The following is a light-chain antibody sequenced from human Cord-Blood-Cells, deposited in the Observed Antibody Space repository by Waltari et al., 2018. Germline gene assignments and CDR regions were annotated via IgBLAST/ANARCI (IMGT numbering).Light chain of an antibody. CDR1: SSDVGGYNH. CDR3: SSYTSSSTLV. Sequence: QSALTQPASVSGSPGQSLTISCTGTSSDVGGYNHVSWYQQHPGKAPKLMIYDVSNRPSGVSNRFSGSKSGNTASLTISGLQAEDEADYYCSSYTSSSTLVFGTGTKVTVL. CDR2: DVS. V-gene: IGLV2-14*01. J-gene: IGLJ1*01.